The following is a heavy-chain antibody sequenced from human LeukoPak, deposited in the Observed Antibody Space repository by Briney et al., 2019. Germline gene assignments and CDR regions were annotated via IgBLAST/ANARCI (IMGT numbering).Heavy chain of an antibody. Sequence: SQTLSLTCTVSGGSMSSGSYYWNWIRQPAGKGLEWIGRIYTSGSTNYNPSLKSRVTISLDAPKKQFSLKLTSVTAADSAVYYCARGNPLDYWGQGTLVTVSS. CDR2: IYTSGST. CDR1: GGSMSSGSYY. D-gene: IGHD1-14*01. J-gene: IGHJ4*02. V-gene: IGHV4-61*02. CDR3: ARGNPLDY.